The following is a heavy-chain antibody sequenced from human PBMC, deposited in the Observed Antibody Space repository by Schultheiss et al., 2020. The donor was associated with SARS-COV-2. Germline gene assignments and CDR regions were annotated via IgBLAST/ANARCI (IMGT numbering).Heavy chain of an antibody. J-gene: IGHJ4*02. CDR2: IIPIFGTA. V-gene: IGHV1-2*02. CDR1: GYTFTSYY. CDR3: ARLPIIVATINDY. D-gene: IGHD5-12*01. Sequence: ASVKVSCKASGYTFTSYYMHWVRQAPGQGLEWMGGIIPIFGTANYAQKFQGRVTMTRDTSISTAYMELSRLRSDDTAVYYCARLPIIVATINDYWGQGTLVTVSS.